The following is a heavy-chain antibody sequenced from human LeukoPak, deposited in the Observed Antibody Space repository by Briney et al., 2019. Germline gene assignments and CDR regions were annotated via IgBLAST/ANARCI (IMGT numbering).Heavy chain of an antibody. Sequence: PSETLSLTCTVSGGSISSGGYYWSWIRQHPGKGLEWIGYIYYSGSTYCNPSLKSRVTISVDTSKNQFSLKLSSVTAADTAVYYCARGGSYYDILTGYYPDAPPDYWGQGTLVTVSS. D-gene: IGHD3-9*01. CDR2: IYYSGST. CDR3: ARGGSYYDILTGYYPDAPPDY. J-gene: IGHJ4*02. V-gene: IGHV4-31*03. CDR1: GGSISSGGYY.